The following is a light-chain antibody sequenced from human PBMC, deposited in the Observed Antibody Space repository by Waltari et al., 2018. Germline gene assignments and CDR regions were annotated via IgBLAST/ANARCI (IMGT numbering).Light chain of an antibody. Sequence: QAALTQPASVSGSPGQSIPISCTGTSSDVGGYKNVSWYQQYPGKAPKLMIYDVSKRPSGVSNRFSGSKSGNTASLTISGLQAEDEADYYCSSYTSTSVLVFGGGTTLTVL. CDR2: DVS. CDR3: SSYTSTSVLV. V-gene: IGLV2-14*01. CDR1: SSDVGGYKN. J-gene: IGLJ2*01.